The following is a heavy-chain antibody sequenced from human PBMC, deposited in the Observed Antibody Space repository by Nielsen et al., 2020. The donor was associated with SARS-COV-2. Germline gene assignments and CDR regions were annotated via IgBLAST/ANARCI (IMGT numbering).Heavy chain of an antibody. CDR3: AIIWFGEKSVDY. D-gene: IGHD3-10*01. J-gene: IGHJ4*02. V-gene: IGHV1-46*01. Sequence: WVRQAPGQGLEWMGIINPSGGSTSYAQKFQGRVTMTRDTSTSTVYMELSSLRSEDTAVYYCAIIWFGEKSVDYWGQGTLVTVSS. CDR2: INPSGGST.